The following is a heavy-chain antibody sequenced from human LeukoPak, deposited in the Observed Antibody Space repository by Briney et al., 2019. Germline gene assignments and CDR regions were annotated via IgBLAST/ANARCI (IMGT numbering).Heavy chain of an antibody. J-gene: IGHJ4*02. CDR3: ARDRQALFDY. CDR2: IYYSGST. Sequence: SETLSLTCTVSGGSISSGDYYWSWIRQPPGKGLEWIGYIYYSGSTYYNPSLKSRVTISVDTSKNQFSLKLSSVTAADTAVYYCARDRQALFDYWGQGTLVTVYS. CDR1: GGSISSGDYY. V-gene: IGHV4-30-4*08.